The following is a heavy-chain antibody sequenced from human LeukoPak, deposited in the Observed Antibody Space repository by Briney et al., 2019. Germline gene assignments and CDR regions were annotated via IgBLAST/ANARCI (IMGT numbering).Heavy chain of an antibody. CDR3: ARMPYYDFWSGYGYYFDY. CDR1: GFSLSNARMG. V-gene: IGHV2-26*01. CDR2: IFSHDEK. Sequence: SGPVLLKPTATLTLTCTVSGFSLSNARMGVSWIRQPPGKALEWLSHIFSHDEKSYTTSLKSRLTISKDTFKSQVVLTMTNVDPVDTATYYCARMPYYDFWSGYGYYFDYWGQGTLVTVSS. J-gene: IGHJ4*02. D-gene: IGHD3-3*01.